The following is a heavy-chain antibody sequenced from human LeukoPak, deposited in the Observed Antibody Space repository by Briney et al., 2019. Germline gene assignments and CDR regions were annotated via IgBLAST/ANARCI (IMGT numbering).Heavy chain of an antibody. J-gene: IGHJ3*02. CDR1: GFTFSSDA. Sequence: GGSLRLSCAASGFTFSSDAMSWVRQAPGKGLEWVSLISGSGDRTYYADSVKGRFTISRDNSKNMLHLQMNSLRAEDTAVYYCARDTNWELLPDAFDIWGQGTMVTVSS. D-gene: IGHD1-26*01. CDR3: ARDTNWELLPDAFDI. V-gene: IGHV3-23*01. CDR2: ISGSGDRT.